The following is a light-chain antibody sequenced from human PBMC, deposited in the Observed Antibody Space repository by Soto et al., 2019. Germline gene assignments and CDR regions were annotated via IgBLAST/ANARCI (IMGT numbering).Light chain of an antibody. CDR1: QSVGTT. V-gene: IGKV3-15*01. J-gene: IGKJ4*02. Sequence: EIFMTQSPATLSVSPGEKVTLSCRASQSVGTTFAWYQQKPGQAPSLLIRGASTRATGVPARFSGSGSGTAFPLTISSLQSEDFAIYFCQQYSASPTFGGGTTLEIK. CDR2: GAS. CDR3: QQYSASPT.